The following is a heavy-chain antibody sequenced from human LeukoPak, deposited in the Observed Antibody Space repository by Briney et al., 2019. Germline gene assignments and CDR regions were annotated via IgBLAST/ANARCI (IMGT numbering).Heavy chain of an antibody. CDR3: AKRGPLAVAGSWDY. Sequence: PGGSLRLSCAASGFTFSSYGMCWVRHAPGKGLEWVSVIRYDGSKEYYADSVKGRFAVSRDNSKNTLYLQMNSLRAEDTAVYYCAKRGPLAVAGSWDYWGQGTLVTVSS. V-gene: IGHV3-30*02. J-gene: IGHJ4*02. CDR1: GFTFSSYG. D-gene: IGHD6-19*01. CDR2: IRYDGSKE.